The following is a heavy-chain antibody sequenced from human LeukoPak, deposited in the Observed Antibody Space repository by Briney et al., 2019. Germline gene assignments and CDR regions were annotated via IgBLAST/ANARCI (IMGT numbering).Heavy chain of an antibody. J-gene: IGHJ4*02. CDR2: IYYSGST. V-gene: IGHV4-59*01. D-gene: IGHD3-22*01. CDR3: ARDGVNYYDISGYDI. Sequence: SETLSLTCTVSGGSISSYYWNWIRQPPGKGLEWIGYIYYSGSTNYNPSLKSRVTISVDTSKNQFSLKLSSVTAAGTAVYYCARDGVNYYDISGYDIWGRGTLVTVSS. CDR1: GGSISSYY.